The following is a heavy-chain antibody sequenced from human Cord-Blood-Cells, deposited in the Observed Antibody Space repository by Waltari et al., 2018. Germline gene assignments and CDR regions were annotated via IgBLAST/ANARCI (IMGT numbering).Heavy chain of an antibody. Sequence: QVQLVQSGAEVKKPGASVKVSCKVSGYTLTELSMHWVRQAPGKGLEWMGGFDPEDGETTYAQKFQGRVTMTEDTSTDTAYMELSSLRSEDTAVYYCATLLHYDFWSGYYTGAFDIWGQGTMVTVSS. V-gene: IGHV1-24*01. J-gene: IGHJ3*02. CDR1: GYTLTELS. D-gene: IGHD3-3*01. CDR2: FDPEDGET. CDR3: ATLLHYDFWSGYYTGAFDI.